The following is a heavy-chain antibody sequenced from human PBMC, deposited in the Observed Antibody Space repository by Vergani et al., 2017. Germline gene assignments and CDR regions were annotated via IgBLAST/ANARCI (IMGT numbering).Heavy chain of an antibody. J-gene: IGHJ3*02. V-gene: IGHV3-15*01. CDR1: GFTFSNAW. D-gene: IGHD3-16*01. CDR2: ITSKTDGGTT. Sequence: EVQLVESGGGLVKPGGSLRLSCAASGFTFSNAWMSWVRQAPGKGLEWVGRITSKTDGGTTDYAAPVKGRFTISRDDSKNTLYLQMNSLKTEDTAVYYCTTWGEKEAFDIWGQGTMVTVSS. CDR3: TTWGEKEAFDI.